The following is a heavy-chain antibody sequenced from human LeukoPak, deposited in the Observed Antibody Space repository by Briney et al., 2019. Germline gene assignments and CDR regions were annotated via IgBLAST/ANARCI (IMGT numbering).Heavy chain of an antibody. CDR2: IYHSGST. D-gene: IGHD5-18*01. J-gene: IGHJ4*02. Sequence: SETLSLTCTVSGYSISSGYYWGWIRQPPGKGLEWIGSIYHSGSTYYNPSLKSRVTISVDTSKNQFSLKLSSVTAADTAVYYCARQPSYSYGYKDYWGQGTLVTVSS. CDR3: ARQPSYSYGYKDY. CDR1: GYSISSGYY. V-gene: IGHV4-38-2*02.